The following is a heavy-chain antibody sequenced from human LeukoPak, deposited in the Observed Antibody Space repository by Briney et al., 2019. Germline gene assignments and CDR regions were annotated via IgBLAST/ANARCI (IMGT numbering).Heavy chain of an antibody. Sequence: PGGSLRLSCAASGFTFSDNWMHWVRQAPGKGLVWVSRIEGDGTGTVYADSVKGRFTISRDNAKDTLYVQMNSLRAEDTAVYYCARELRDYWYFDLWGRGTLVTVSS. D-gene: IGHD2-8*01. CDR1: GFTFSDNW. J-gene: IGHJ2*01. CDR3: ARELRDYWYFDL. CDR2: IEGDGTGT. V-gene: IGHV3-74*01.